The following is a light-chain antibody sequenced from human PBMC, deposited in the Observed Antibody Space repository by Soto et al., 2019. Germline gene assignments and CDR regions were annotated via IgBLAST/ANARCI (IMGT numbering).Light chain of an antibody. V-gene: IGLV8-61*01. CDR1: SGSVSTTYY. CDR3: VLYMGSGIRV. J-gene: IGLJ3*02. Sequence: QTVVTQEPSFSVSPGGTVTLTCGLSSGSVSTTYYPSWYQLTPGQAPRTLIYHTNTRSSGVPDRFSGSILGNKAALTITGAQADDESDYSCVLYMGSGIRVFGGGTKLTVL. CDR2: HTN.